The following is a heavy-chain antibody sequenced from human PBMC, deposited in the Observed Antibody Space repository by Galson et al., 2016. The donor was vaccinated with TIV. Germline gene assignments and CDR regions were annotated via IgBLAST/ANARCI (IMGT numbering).Heavy chain of an antibody. CDR3: ARVTMIRGTLDY. Sequence: SLRLSCAASGFTFSTYAMYWVRQSQSKGLEWVAFISYDGTNRYYADSVKGRFTVSRGSSKNTLYLQLNILRPEDTAVYYCARVTMIRGTLDYWGQGTLVTVSS. D-gene: IGHD3-10*01. V-gene: IGHV3-30*04. J-gene: IGHJ4*02. CDR2: ISYDGTNR. CDR1: GFTFSTYA.